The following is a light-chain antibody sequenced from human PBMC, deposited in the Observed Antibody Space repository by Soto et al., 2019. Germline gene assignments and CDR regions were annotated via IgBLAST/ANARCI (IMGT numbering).Light chain of an antibody. CDR3: SSYTSRSTVI. V-gene: IGLV2-14*01. Sequence: QSALTQPASVSGSPGQSITISCTGTNNDVGGFNFVSWYQQRPGNVPKLLIYDVDDRPSGVSNRFSGSRSANTASLTISGLQAEDEAYYYCSSYTSRSTVIFGGGTQLTVL. J-gene: IGLJ2*01. CDR1: NNDVGGFNF. CDR2: DVD.